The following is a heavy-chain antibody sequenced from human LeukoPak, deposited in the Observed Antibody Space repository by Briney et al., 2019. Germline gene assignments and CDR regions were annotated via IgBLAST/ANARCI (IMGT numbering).Heavy chain of an antibody. V-gene: IGHV3-20*04. Sequence: PGGSLRLSCAASGFTFDDYGLSWVRQVPGKGLEWVSGLNWNGASTGYADSVKGRFTISRDNAKNSLYLQMNSLRAEDTAVYYCARDTMGAHRDWGQGTLVTVSS. J-gene: IGHJ4*02. CDR2: LNWNGAST. D-gene: IGHD1-26*01. CDR3: ARDTMGAHRD. CDR1: GFTFDDYG.